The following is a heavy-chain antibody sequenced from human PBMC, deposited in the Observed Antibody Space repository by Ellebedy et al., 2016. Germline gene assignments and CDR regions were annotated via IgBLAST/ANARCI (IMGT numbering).Heavy chain of an antibody. CDR1: GFTFSSYG. V-gene: IGHV3-30*18. J-gene: IGHJ4*02. CDR2: ISYDGSNK. D-gene: IGHD3-10*01. Sequence: GESLRISCAASGFTFSSYGIHWVRQAPGKGLEWVAVISYDGSNKYYADSVKGRFTISRDNSKNTLYLQMNSLRAEDTAVYYCAKDTSGSGTGDYWGQGTLVTVSS. CDR3: AKDTSGSGTGDY.